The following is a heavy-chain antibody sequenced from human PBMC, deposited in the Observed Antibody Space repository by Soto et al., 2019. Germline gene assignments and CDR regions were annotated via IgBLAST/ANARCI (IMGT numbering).Heavy chain of an antibody. V-gene: IGHV5-51*01. CDR1: GYSFTSYW. D-gene: IGHD3-10*01. Sequence: GESLKISCMGSGYSFTSYWVAWVRQMPGKGLEWMGIIYPTDSDVRYNPSFQGQVTISADQSIGTAYLHWRSLKASDTAMYYCARCMVREIIALNGMDVWGQGTTVTVSS. J-gene: IGHJ6*02. CDR2: IYPTDSDV. CDR3: ARCMVREIIALNGMDV.